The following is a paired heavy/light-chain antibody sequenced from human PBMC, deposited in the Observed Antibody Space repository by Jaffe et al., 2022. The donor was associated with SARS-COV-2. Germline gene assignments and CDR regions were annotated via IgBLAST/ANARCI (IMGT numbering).Heavy chain of an antibody. CDR2: ISWNSGSI. Sequence: EVQLVESGGGLVQPGRSLRLSCAASGFTFDDYAMHWVRQAPGKGLEWVSGISWNSGSIGYADSVKGRFTISRDNAKNSLYLQMNSLRAEDTALYYCAKDQAGYSSSWYDRKTHGFDYWGQGTLVTVSS. V-gene: IGHV3-9*01. J-gene: IGHJ4*02. D-gene: IGHD6-13*01. CDR1: GFTFDDYA. CDR3: AKDQAGYSSSWYDRKTHGFDY.
Light chain of an antibody. V-gene: IGLV3-25*03. CDR2: KDS. CDR3: QSADSSVV. CDR1: ALPKQY. J-gene: IGLJ2*01. Sequence: SYELTQPPSVSVSPGQTARITCSGDALPKQYAYWYQQKPGQAPVLVIYKDSERPSGIPERFSGSSSGTTVTLTISGVQAEDEADYYCQSADSSVVFGGGTKLTVL.